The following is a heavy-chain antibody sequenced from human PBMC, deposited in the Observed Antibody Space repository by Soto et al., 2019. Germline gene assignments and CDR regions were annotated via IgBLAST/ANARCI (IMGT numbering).Heavy chain of an antibody. J-gene: IGHJ4*02. CDR3: ARRDTSGLYYFDY. CDR1: GFTFSSYG. CDR2: LTGTGYST. V-gene: IGHV3-23*01. Sequence: GGSLRLSCAASGFTFSSYGMSWVRQAPGKGLDWVSSLTGTGYSTYYADSVKGRSTVSRDNSKNTLYLQMNSLRAEDTAVYHCARRDTSGLYYFDYWGQGTLVTVS. D-gene: IGHD3-22*01.